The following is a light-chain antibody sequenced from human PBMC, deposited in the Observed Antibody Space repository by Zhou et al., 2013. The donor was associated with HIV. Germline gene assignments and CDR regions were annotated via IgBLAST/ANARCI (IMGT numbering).Light chain of an antibody. V-gene: IGKV3-20*01. CDR2: GAS. CDR1: QSVSSF. J-gene: IGKJ2*04. Sequence: NVLTQSPGTLSLSPGERATLSCRASQSVSSFLAWYQHKPGQAPRLLIYGASSRATGIPDRFSASGSGTDFTLTISRLEPEDFAVYYCQQYDSSPCSFGQGTKLEIK. CDR3: QQYDSSPCS.